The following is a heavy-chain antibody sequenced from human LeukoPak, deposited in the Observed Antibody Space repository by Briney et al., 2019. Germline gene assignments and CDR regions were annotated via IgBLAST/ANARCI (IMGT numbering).Heavy chain of an antibody. J-gene: IGHJ6*03. Sequence: GGSLRLSCAASGFTFSRHSMNWVCQAPGKGLEWVASISSTSTFIYSADSVKGRFTISRDTAKNSLFLQMNSLRAEDTAIYYCARDYFDSSEYPKTYYYYYMDVWGKGTTVTVSS. CDR3: ARDYFDSSEYPKTYYYYYMDV. D-gene: IGHD3-22*01. CDR2: ISSTSTFI. CDR1: GFTFSRHS. V-gene: IGHV3-21*01.